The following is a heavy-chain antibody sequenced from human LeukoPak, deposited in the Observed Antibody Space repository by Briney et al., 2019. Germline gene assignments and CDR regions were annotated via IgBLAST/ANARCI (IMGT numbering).Heavy chain of an antibody. J-gene: IGHJ3*01. CDR2: IKEDGSEK. Sequence: GGSLRLSCAASGFTFNNYWMTWVRQGPGKGLKWVAQIKEDGSEKYYVDSVRGRFTISRDNAKNSLYLQMNSLRVEDTALYYCARDKASGSSYGSSFHFWGQGTMVTVSS. V-gene: IGHV3-7*01. D-gene: IGHD1-26*01. CDR3: ARDKASGSSYGSSFHF. CDR1: GFTFNNYW.